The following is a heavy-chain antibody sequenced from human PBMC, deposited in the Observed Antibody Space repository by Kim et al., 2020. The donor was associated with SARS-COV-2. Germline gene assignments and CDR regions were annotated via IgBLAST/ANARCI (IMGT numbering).Heavy chain of an antibody. J-gene: IGHJ4*02. D-gene: IGHD4-4*01. Sequence: GGSLRLSCTASGFTFSSYEMNWVRQAPGKGLEWVSYIIGSTIYYADSVRGRFTISRDNDKNSLFLQMNSLRAEDTAVYYCARGPNYSPFDYWGQGTLVTVSS. CDR1: GFTFSSYE. CDR3: ARGPNYSPFDY. V-gene: IGHV3-48*03. CDR2: IIGSTI.